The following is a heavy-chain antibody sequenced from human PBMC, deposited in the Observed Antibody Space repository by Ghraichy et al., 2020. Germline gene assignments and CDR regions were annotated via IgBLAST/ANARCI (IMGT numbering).Heavy chain of an antibody. D-gene: IGHD3-22*01. V-gene: IGHV4-39*07. CDR2: IYYSGSI. J-gene: IGHJ5*02. Sequence: SETLSLTCPVSGGSISSSSYYWGWIRQPPGKGLEWIGSIYYSGSIYYNPSLKSRVHISVDTSKHQFSLKLSSVTAADSAVYYCARSITMILGQTWFHPWGQGTLVTVSS. CDR1: GGSISSSSYY. CDR3: ARSITMILGQTWFHP.